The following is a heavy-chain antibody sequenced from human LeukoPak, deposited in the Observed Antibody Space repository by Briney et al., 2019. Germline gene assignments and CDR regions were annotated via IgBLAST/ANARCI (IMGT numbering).Heavy chain of an antibody. D-gene: IGHD5-18*01. Sequence: ASVKVSCKASGYTFTSYAMHWVRQAPGQRLEWMGWINAGNGNTKYSQKFQGRVTITRDTSASTAYMELSSLRSEDTAVYYCARDAWRGYSYGPIDYRGQGTLVTVSS. V-gene: IGHV1-3*01. CDR2: INAGNGNT. CDR3: ARDAWRGYSYGPIDY. CDR1: GYTFTSYA. J-gene: IGHJ4*02.